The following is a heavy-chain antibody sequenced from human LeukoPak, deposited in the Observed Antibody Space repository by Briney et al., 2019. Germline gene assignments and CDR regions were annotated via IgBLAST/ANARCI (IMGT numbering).Heavy chain of an antibody. CDR2: ISGSGGST. J-gene: IGHJ4*02. V-gene: IGHV3-23*01. Sequence: PGGSLRLSCAASGFTFSTYAVSWVRQAPGKGLEWVSAISGSGGSTYYADFVKGRFTISRDNSKNTVYLQMNSPRAEDTAVYYCAKPAYYDSNGYYSPFDYWGQGTLVTVSS. CDR3: AKPAYYDSNGYYSPFDY. CDR1: GFTFSTYA. D-gene: IGHD3-22*01.